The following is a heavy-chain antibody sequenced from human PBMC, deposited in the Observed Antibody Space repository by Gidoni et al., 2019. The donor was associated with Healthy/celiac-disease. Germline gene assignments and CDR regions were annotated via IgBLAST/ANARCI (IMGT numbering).Heavy chain of an antibody. D-gene: IGHD2-2*01. CDR3: ARGDCSSTSCSYYYYYGMDV. CDR1: GFTFSSYG. Sequence: QVQLVESGGGVVQPGRCLRRSCAASGFTFSSYGMHWVRQAPGKGLGWVAVLCYYGINKYYADSVKGRFTISRDNSKNTLYLQMNSLRAEDTAVYYCARGDCSSTSCSYYYYYGMDVWGQGTTVTVSS. CDR2: LCYYGINK. V-gene: IGHV3-33*01. J-gene: IGHJ6*02.